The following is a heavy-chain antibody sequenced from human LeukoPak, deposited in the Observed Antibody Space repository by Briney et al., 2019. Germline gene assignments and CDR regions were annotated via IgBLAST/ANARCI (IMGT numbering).Heavy chain of an antibody. CDR2: IKTKSDGGTT. D-gene: IGHD5-12*01. CDR3: ATGGYDFSY. V-gene: IGHV3-15*07. J-gene: IGHJ4*02. CDR1: GFTFYNTW. Sequence: GGSLRLSCTVSGFTFYNTWMNWVRRAPGKGLEWVGRIKTKSDGGTTDYAAPIKGRFTISRDDSKNTLFLQMNSLKTEDTAVYYCATGGYDFSYWGQGTLVTVSS.